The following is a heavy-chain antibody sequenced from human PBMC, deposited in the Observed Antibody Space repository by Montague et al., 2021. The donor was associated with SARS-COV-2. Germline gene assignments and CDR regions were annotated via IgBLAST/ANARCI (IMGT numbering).Heavy chain of an antibody. CDR2: ISSSSSYI. CDR1: GFTFSSYR. Sequence: SLRLSCAASGFTFSSYRMNWVRQAPGKGLEWVSSISSSSSYIYYADSVKGRFIISRDNAKNSLYLQMNSLRAEDTAVYYCARDQQLVLGYYYGMDVWGQGTTVTVSS. CDR3: ARDQQLVLGYYYGMDV. D-gene: IGHD6-13*01. J-gene: IGHJ6*02. V-gene: IGHV3-21*01.